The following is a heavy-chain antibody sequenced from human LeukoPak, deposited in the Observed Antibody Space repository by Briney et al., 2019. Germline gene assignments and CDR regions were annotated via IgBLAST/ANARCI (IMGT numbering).Heavy chain of an antibody. CDR2: IGTASDT. CDR3: ARGPPRGKYYYMDV. D-gene: IGHD1-1*01. J-gene: IGHJ6*03. Sequence: GGSLRLSCAAPGFTFSSFDMHWVRQPTGQGLEWVSTIGTASDTYYPGSVEGRFTLSRDNAENSLYLQMNSLTAGDTAVYYCARGPPRGKYYYMDVWGKGTTVTVSS. V-gene: IGHV3-13*01. CDR1: GFTFSSFD.